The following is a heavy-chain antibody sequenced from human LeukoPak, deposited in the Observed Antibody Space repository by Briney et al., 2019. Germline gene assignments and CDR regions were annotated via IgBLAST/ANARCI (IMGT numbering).Heavy chain of an antibody. CDR3: ARDPAEAHFDWFVS. V-gene: IGHV3-74*01. D-gene: IGHD3-9*01. Sequence: PGGSLRLSCAASGFTFSSYTMNWVRQAPGKGLVWVSRINSDGSSTSYADSVKGRFTISRDNAKNTLYLQMNSLRAEDTAVYYCARDPAEAHFDWFVSWGQGTLVTVSS. J-gene: IGHJ4*02. CDR2: INSDGSST. CDR1: GFTFSSYT.